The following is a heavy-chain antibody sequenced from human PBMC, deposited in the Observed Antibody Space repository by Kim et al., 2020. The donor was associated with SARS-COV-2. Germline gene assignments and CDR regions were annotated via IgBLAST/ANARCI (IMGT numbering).Heavy chain of an antibody. Sequence: GRLTISRDHAKNSLYLQMNSLRAEDTAVYYCAGFGLGYDSSGYPSFDYWGQGTLVTVSS. V-gene: IGHV3-11*06. CDR3: AGFGLGYDSSGYPSFDY. J-gene: IGHJ4*02. D-gene: IGHD3-22*01.